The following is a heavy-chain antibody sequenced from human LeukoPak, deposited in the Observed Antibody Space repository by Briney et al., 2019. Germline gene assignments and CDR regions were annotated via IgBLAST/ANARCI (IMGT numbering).Heavy chain of an antibody. J-gene: IGHJ3*02. CDR2: INPNSGGT. V-gene: IGHV1-2*02. CDR1: GYTFTGYY. D-gene: IGHD3-3*01. Sequence: ASVKVSCKASGYTFTGYYMHWVRQAPGQGLEWMGWINPNSGGTNYAQKFQGRVTMTRDTSISTAYMELSRLRSDDTAVYYCARESMSYDFWSGSHPGAFDIWGQGTMVTVSS. CDR3: ARESMSYDFWSGSHPGAFDI.